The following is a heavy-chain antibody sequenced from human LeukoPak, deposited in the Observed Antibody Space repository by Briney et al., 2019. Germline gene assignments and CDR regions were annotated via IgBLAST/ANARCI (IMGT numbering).Heavy chain of an antibody. V-gene: IGHV3-30-3*01. CDR2: ISYDGSNK. J-gene: IGHJ4*02. CDR1: GFTFSSYA. D-gene: IGHD4-17*01. CDR3: ASYGDYEGFDY. Sequence: GGSLRPSCAASGFTFSSYAMHWVRLAPGKGLEWVAVISYDGSNKYYADSVKGRFTISRDNSKNTLYLQMNSLRAEDTAVYYCASYGDYEGFDYWGQGTLVTVSS.